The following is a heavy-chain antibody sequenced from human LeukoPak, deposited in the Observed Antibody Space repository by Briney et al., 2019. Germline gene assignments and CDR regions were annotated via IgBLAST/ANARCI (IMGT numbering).Heavy chain of an antibody. Sequence: ASVKVSCKASGYTFTSYYMHRLRQAPGQGLEWMGVIDPSGGSTTYAQKFQGRVTMTRDMSTSTVYMELSSLRSEDTAVYYCARDLFQFDYWGQGTLVTVSS. CDR1: GYTFTSYY. CDR2: IDPSGGST. V-gene: IGHV1-46*01. J-gene: IGHJ4*02. D-gene: IGHD2-21*01. CDR3: ARDLFQFDY.